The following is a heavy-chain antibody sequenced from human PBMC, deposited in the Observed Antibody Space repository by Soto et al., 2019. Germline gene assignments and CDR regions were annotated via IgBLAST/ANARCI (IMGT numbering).Heavy chain of an antibody. Sequence: SETVSLTCTVSGGCISSNSYYWGWIRQPPGKGLEWIGSIYYSGSAYYNPSLKSRVTMSVDTSKNQLSLKLSSVTAADTAVYYCARHIRGNSCMDVWGQGTTVT. D-gene: IGHD2-21*01. CDR2: IYYSGSA. CDR3: ARHIRGNSCMDV. J-gene: IGHJ6*02. CDR1: GGCISSNSYY. V-gene: IGHV4-39*01.